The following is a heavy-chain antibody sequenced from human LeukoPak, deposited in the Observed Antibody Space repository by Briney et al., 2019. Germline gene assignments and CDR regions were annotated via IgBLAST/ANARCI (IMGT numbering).Heavy chain of an antibody. J-gene: IGHJ4*02. Sequence: GASVKVSCKASGYTFTSYDINWVRQATGQGLEWMGWMNPNSGNTGYAQKFQGRVTITRNTPISTAYMELSSLRSEDTAVYYCARGSNDYYGSGRYYLFDYWGQGTLVTVSS. CDR1: GYTFTSYD. V-gene: IGHV1-8*01. CDR3: ARGSNDYYGSGRYYLFDY. D-gene: IGHD3-10*01. CDR2: MNPNSGNT.